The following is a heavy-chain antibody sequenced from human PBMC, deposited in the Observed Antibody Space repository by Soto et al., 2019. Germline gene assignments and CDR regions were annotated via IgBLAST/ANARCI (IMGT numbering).Heavy chain of an antibody. V-gene: IGHV3-23*01. CDR1: GFTFSSYA. J-gene: IGHJ4*02. Sequence: GGSLRLSCAASGFTFSSYAMSWVRQAPGKGLEWVSAISGSGGSTYYADSVKGRFTISRDNSKNTLYLQMNSLRAEDTAVYYCAKDVFNIRRVYEGLFDYWGQGTLVTVSS. D-gene: IGHD2-8*01. CDR2: ISGSGGST. CDR3: AKDVFNIRRVYEGLFDY.